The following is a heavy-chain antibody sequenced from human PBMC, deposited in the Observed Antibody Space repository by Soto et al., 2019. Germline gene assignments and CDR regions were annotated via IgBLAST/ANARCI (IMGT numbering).Heavy chain of an antibody. CDR1: GGTFNTYA. J-gene: IGHJ6*02. CDR3: ARCNTSWYGGYYGLDV. D-gene: IGHD2-2*01. Sequence: QVQLVQSGAEVKKPGSSVKVSCKASGGTFNTYAINWVRQAPGQGLEWMGGTIPMFGTSNYAQKFQGRVTITADESTSTAYMALSSLRSEDTAVYYCARCNTSWYGGYYGLDVWGQGTTVTVSS. CDR2: TIPMFGTS. V-gene: IGHV1-69*01.